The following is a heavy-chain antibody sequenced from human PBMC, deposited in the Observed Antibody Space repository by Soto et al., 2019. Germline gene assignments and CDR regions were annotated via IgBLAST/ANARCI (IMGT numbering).Heavy chain of an antibody. D-gene: IGHD1-7*01. CDR3: ARASASNWNYVSSSS. CDR2: ISANSGNT. V-gene: IGHV1-18*04. Sequence: ASVKVSCKASGYSFTSYGFNWVRQAPGQGLEWMGWISANSGNTNYAQNLQGRVTMTTDTSTSTAYMELRSLTSDDTAVYYCARASASNWNYVSSSSWGQGTLVTVSS. CDR1: GYSFTSYG. J-gene: IGHJ4*02.